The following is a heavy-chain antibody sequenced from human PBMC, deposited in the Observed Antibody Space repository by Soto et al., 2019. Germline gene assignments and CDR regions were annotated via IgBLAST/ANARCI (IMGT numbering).Heavy chain of an antibody. V-gene: IGHV3-23*01. D-gene: IGHD2-2*01. J-gene: IGHJ4*02. Sequence: GGSLRLSCAASGFTFGTYAMSWVRQAPGKGLQWVSGISYSGDSTYYADSVKGRFTISRDNSKNSLYLQMNSLTAEDTAVYYCASRRLEYGSSTSCYVFDWWGQGALVTVSS. CDR2: ISYSGDST. CDR3: ASRRLEYGSSTSCYVFDW. CDR1: GFTFGTYA.